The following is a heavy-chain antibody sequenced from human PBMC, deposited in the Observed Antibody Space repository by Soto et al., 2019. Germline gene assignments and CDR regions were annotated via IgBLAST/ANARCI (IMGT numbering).Heavy chain of an antibody. V-gene: IGHV3-48*03. J-gene: IGHJ6*02. Sequence: GGSLRLSCAASGFTFSSYEMNWVRQAPGKGLEWVSYISSSGSTMYYADSVKGRFTISRDNAKNSLYLQMNSLRAEDTAVYYCARDGTVTTFSSYYYGMDVWGQGTTVTVSS. CDR1: GFTFSSYE. CDR2: ISSSGSTM. CDR3: ARDGTVTTFSSYYYGMDV. D-gene: IGHD4-4*01.